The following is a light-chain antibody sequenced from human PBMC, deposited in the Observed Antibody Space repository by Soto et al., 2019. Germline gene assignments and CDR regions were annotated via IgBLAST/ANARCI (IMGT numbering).Light chain of an antibody. J-gene: IGKJ1*01. Sequence: DIQMTQSPSTLYASVGDRVTITCRASQSISSWLAWYQQKPGKAPKLLIYDASSLESGVPSRFSGSGSGTECPLTLCILQPDYVATYYCQKYNCYPCTFVQGTKAEIK. CDR3: QKYNCYPCT. CDR2: DAS. V-gene: IGKV1-5*01. CDR1: QSISSW.